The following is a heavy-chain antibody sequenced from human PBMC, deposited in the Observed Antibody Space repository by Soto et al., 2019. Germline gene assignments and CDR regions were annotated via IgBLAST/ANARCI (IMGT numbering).Heavy chain of an antibody. CDR3: ARSYRDF. V-gene: IGHV3-74*01. D-gene: IGHD3-16*02. CDR1: GFTFSNYW. CDR2: INIDGGRT. Sequence: GGSLRLSCAASGFTFSNYWMHWVRQAPGKGLVWVSRINIDGGRTDYADSVKGRFTISRDNAKNILFLQMNSLRVDDTAVYYCARSYRDFWGQGT. J-gene: IGHJ4*02.